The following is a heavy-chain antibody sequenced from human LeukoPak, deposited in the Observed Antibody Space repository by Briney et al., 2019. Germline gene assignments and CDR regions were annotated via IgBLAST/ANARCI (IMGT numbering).Heavy chain of an antibody. CDR3: ATRPPGYSGSYYFDY. CDR1: GYTLTELS. CDR2: FDPEDGET. Sequence: ASVKVSCKVSGYTLTELSTHWVRQAPGKGLEWMGGFDPEDGETIYAQKFQGRVTMTEDTSTDTAYMELSSLRSEDTAVYYCATRPPGYSGSYYFDYWGQGTLVTVSS. D-gene: IGHD1-26*01. V-gene: IGHV1-24*01. J-gene: IGHJ4*02.